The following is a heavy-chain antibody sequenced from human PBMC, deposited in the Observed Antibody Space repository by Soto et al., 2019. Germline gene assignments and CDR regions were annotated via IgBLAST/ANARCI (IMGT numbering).Heavy chain of an antibody. V-gene: IGHV3-33*01. CDR3: ARTDYGDPYHFDY. Sequence: QVQLVESGGGVVQPGRSLRLSCAASGFTFSSYGMHWVRQAPGKGLEWVAVIWYDGSNKYYADSVKGRFTISRDNSKNTLYLQMNSLRAEDTAVYYCARTDYGDPYHFDYWGQGTLVTVSS. D-gene: IGHD4-17*01. J-gene: IGHJ4*02. CDR1: GFTFSSYG. CDR2: IWYDGSNK.